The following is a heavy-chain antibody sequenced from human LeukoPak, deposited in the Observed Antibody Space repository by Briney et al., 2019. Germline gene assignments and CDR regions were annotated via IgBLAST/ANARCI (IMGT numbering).Heavy chain of an antibody. V-gene: IGHV3-23*01. CDR2: ISGSGGST. CDR3: AKPRGYSFTNYFDY. J-gene: IGHJ4*02. CDR1: GFTFSSYA. D-gene: IGHD5-18*01. Sequence: GGSLRLSCAASGFTFSSYAMSWVRQAPGKGLEWVSAISGSGGSTYYADSVKGRFIISRDNSKNTLYLQMNSLRAEDTAVYYCAKPRGYSFTNYFDYWGQGTLVTVSS.